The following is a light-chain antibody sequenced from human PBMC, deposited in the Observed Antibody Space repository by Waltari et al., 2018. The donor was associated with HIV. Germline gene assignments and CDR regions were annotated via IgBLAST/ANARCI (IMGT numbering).Light chain of an antibody. J-gene: IGLJ2*01. CDR3: TSYTSTTSVI. Sequence: QSALTQPASVSGSRGQSITISCTGTSSAVGNYNLVSWYQQHPGKAPKLIIYEVSNRPSGVSNRFSGSKSGNTASLTISGLQAEDEADYYCTSYTSTTSVIFGGGTRLTV. CDR2: EVS. V-gene: IGLV2-14*02. CDR1: SSAVGNYNL.